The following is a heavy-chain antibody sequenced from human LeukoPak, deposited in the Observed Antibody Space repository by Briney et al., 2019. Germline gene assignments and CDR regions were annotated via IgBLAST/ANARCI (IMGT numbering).Heavy chain of an antibody. CDR1: GVSISSGGYY. D-gene: IGHD3-10*01. Sequence: SQTLSLTRTVSGVSISSGGYYWSWIRQPPGKGLEWIGYIYYSGSTYYNPSLKSRVTISVDTSKKQFSLKLSSVTAADTAVYYCARDGSGSYYTYYFDYWGQGTLVTVSS. J-gene: IGHJ4*02. V-gene: IGHV4-31*03. CDR3: ARDGSGSYYTYYFDY. CDR2: IYYSGST.